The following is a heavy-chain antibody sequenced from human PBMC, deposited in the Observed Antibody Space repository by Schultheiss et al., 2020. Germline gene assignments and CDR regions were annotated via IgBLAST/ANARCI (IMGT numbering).Heavy chain of an antibody. Sequence: ASVKVSCKASGYTFTRYYMHWVRQAPGQGLEWMGWFNPKSGGTNYAQKFQDRVTMTRDTSISTAQMELTRLRSDDTAVYYCAREGRGNDAFDIWGQGTMVTVSS. CDR1: GYTFTRYY. CDR3: AREGRGNDAFDI. V-gene: IGHV1-2*02. J-gene: IGHJ3*02. CDR2: FNPKSGGT. D-gene: IGHD3-16*01.